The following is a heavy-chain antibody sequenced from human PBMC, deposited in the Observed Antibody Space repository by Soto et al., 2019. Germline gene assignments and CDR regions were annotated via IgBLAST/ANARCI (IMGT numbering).Heavy chain of an antibody. Sequence: PGGSLRLSCAASGFTFSSYSMNWVLQAPGKGLEWVSSISSSSSYIYYADSVKGRFTISRDNAKNSLYLQMNSLRAEDTAVYYCARVNDYTRMGIDYWGQGTLVTVSS. CDR2: ISSSSSYI. CDR1: GFTFSSYS. D-gene: IGHD4-4*01. J-gene: IGHJ4*02. CDR3: ARVNDYTRMGIDY. V-gene: IGHV3-21*01.